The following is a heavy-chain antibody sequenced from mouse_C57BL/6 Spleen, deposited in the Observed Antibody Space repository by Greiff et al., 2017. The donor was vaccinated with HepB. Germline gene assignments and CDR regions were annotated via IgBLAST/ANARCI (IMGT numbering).Heavy chain of an antibody. CDR2: INPSTGGT. D-gene: IGHD2-3*01. CDR3: ARPYGGYTEWFAY. V-gene: IGHV1-42*01. CDR1: GYSFTGYY. Sequence: VQLQQSGPELVKPGASVKISCKASGYSFTGYYMNWVKQSPEKSLEWIGEINPSTGGTTYNQKFKAKATLTVDKSSSTAYMQLKSLTSEDSAVYYCARPYGGYTEWFAYWGQGTLVTVSA. J-gene: IGHJ3*01.